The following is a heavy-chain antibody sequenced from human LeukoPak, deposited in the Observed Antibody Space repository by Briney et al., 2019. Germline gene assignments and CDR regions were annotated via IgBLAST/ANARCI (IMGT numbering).Heavy chain of an antibody. D-gene: IGHD4-17*01. CDR3: ARDNCGDYIIDY. J-gene: IGHJ4*02. Sequence: PGGSLRLSCAASGFTFSSYSINWVRQAPGKGLEWVSSISSSSSYIYYADSVKGRFTISRDNAKNSLYLQMNSLRAEDTAVYYCARDNCGDYIIDYWGQGTMVTVSS. CDR1: GFTFSSYS. CDR2: ISSSSSYI. V-gene: IGHV3-21*01.